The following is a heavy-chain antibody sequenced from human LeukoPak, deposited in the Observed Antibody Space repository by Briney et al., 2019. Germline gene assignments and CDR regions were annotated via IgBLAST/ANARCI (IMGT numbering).Heavy chain of an antibody. CDR2: ISYDGSNK. D-gene: IGHD5-18*01. CDR1: GFTFSSYA. CDR3: ARDPTYNYGYYYYYYGMDV. J-gene: IGHJ6*02. V-gene: IGHV3-30*04. Sequence: GGSLRVSCAASGFTFSSYAMHWVRQAPGKGLEWVAVISYDGSNKYYADSVKGRFTISRDNSKNTLFLQMNSLRAEDTAVYYCARDPTYNYGYYYYYYGMDVWGQGTTVTVSS.